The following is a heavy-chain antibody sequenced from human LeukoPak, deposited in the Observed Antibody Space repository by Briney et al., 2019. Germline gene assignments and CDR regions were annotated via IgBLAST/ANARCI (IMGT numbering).Heavy chain of an antibody. J-gene: IGHJ4*02. V-gene: IGHV3-66*01. CDR3: ARARVGATSWFDY. CDR1: GFTVSSNY. CDR2: IYSGGST. Sequence: GGSLRLSCAASGFTVSSNYMSWVRQAPGKGLECVSVIYSGGSTYYADSVKGRFTISRDNPKNTLYLQMNSLGAEDTAVYYCARARVGATSWFDYWGQGTLVTVSS. D-gene: IGHD1-26*01.